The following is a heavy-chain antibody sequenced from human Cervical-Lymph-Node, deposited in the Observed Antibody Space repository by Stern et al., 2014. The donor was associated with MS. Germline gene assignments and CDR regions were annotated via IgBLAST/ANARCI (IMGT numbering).Heavy chain of an antibody. CDR1: GFTFSSDG. CDR3: VKRGITEVRGVRLGDY. V-gene: IGHV3-30*18. J-gene: IGHJ4*02. CDR2: ISYDGSDT. D-gene: IGHD3-10*01. Sequence: VQLVESGGGVVQPGRSLRLTCTVSGFTFSSDGMHWVRQAPGKGLERGAVISYDGSDTYYAESVKGRFTISRDNSKNTLYLEMRSLRPEDTAVYYCVKRGITEVRGVRLGDYWGPGTLVIVSS.